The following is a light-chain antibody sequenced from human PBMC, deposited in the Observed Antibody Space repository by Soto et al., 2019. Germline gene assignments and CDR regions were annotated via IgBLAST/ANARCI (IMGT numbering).Light chain of an antibody. J-gene: IGLJ2*01. CDR1: SSDIGSYNF. V-gene: IGLV2-8*01. CDR3: TSYAGGNILV. Sequence: QSALTQPPSASGSPGQSVTISCTGTSSDIGSYNFVSWYQQHPGKAPKVMLYGVRKRPSGVPDRFSGSKSGNTASLTVSGLQADDEADYYCTSYAGGNILVFGGGTKLTVL. CDR2: GVR.